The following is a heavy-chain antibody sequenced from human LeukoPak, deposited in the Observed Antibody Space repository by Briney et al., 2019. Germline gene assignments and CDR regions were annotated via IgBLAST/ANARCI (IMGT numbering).Heavy chain of an antibody. Sequence: GGPLRLSCAASGFAFSTYAMHWVRQAPGKGLEWVALISYDGSNKYYADSVKGRFTISRDNSKNTLYLQMNNLRAEDTAVYYCARSLKTPRYYYYYMDVWGKGTTVTVSS. CDR2: ISYDGSNK. V-gene: IGHV3-30*04. D-gene: IGHD3-16*01. J-gene: IGHJ6*03. CDR1: GFAFSTYA. CDR3: ARSLKTPRYYYYYMDV.